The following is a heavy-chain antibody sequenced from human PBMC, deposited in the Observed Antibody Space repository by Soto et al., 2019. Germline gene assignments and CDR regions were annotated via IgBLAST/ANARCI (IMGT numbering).Heavy chain of an antibody. D-gene: IGHD3-22*01. CDR1: GGTFSSYA. CDR2: IIPIFGTA. J-gene: IGHJ3*02. CDR3: ARSIVVVTPDAFDI. Sequence: SVKVSCKASGGTFSSYAISWVRQAPGQGLEWMGGIIPIFGTANYAQKFQGRVTITADESTSTAYMELSSLRSEDTAVYYCARSIVVVTPDAFDIWGQGTMVTVSS. V-gene: IGHV1-69*13.